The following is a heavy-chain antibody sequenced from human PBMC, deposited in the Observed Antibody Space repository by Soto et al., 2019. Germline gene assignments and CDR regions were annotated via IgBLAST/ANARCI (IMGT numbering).Heavy chain of an antibody. Sequence: PGGSLRLSCSASGFTFSSYAMHWVRQAPGKGLEYVSAISSNGGSTYYADSVKGRFTISRDNSKNTLYLQMSSLRAEDTAVYYWVKGEYYYDGSAYYPFDYWGQGRMVTVSS. D-gene: IGHD3-22*01. CDR1: GFTFSSYA. J-gene: IGHJ4*02. CDR2: ISSNGGST. CDR3: VKGEYYYDGSAYYPFDY. V-gene: IGHV3-64D*06.